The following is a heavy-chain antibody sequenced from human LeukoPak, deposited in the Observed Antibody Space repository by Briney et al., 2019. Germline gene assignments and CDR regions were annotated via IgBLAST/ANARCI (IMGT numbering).Heavy chain of an antibody. J-gene: IGHJ4*02. CDR1: GFTFSSYE. CDR2: ISSSGSTI. Sequence: GGSLRLSCAASGFTFSSYEMNWVRQAPGKGLEGVSYISSSGSTIYYADSVKGRFTISRDNAKNSLYLQMNSLRAEDTAVYYCAGMPGFGELSLDYWGQGTLVTVSS. CDR3: AGMPGFGELSLDY. D-gene: IGHD3-10*01. V-gene: IGHV3-48*03.